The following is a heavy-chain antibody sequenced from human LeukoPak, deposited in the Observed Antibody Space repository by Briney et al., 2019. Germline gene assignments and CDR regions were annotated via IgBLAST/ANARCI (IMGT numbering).Heavy chain of an antibody. D-gene: IGHD1-26*01. CDR1: GGSISSYY. CDR3: ARDFSGSYYGEYYFDY. V-gene: IGHV4-4*07. Sequence: PSETLSLTCTVSGGSISSYYWSWIRQPAGKGLEWIGRIYTSGSTNYNPSLKSRVTMSIDTSKNQFSLKLSSVTAADTAVYYCARDFSGSYYGEYYFDYWGQGTLVTVSS. CDR2: IYTSGST. J-gene: IGHJ4*02.